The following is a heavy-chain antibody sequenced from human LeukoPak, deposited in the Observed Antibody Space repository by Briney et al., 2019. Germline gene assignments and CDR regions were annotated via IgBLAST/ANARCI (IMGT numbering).Heavy chain of an antibody. V-gene: IGHV3-30-3*01. J-gene: IGHJ4*02. D-gene: IGHD4-17*01. CDR3: ARDLLPDYGLTHPDY. CDR1: GFTFSSYA. Sequence: GRSLRLSCAASGFTFSSYAMHWVRQAPGKGLEGVAVISYDGSNKYYADSVKGRFTISRDNYKNTLYLQMNSLRAEDTAVYYCARDLLPDYGLTHPDYWGQGTLVTVSS. CDR2: ISYDGSNK.